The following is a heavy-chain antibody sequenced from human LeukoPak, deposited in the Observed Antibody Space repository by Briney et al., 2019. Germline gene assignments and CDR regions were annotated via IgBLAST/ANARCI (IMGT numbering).Heavy chain of an antibody. CDR3: AKDILDF. V-gene: IGHV3-7*03. CDR2: IKEDTTTK. Sequence: GGSLRLSCAVSGFTFNYYPMSWVRQAPGKGLEWVATIKEDTTTKYYADSLKGRFTVSRDNADNSLALQMNSLRAEDTAVYYCAKDILDFWGQGTLVTVSS. D-gene: IGHD3-9*01. CDR1: GFTFNYYP. J-gene: IGHJ4*02.